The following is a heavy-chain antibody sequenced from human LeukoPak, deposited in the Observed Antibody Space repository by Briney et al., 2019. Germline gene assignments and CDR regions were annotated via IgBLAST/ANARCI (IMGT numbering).Heavy chain of an antibody. V-gene: IGHV1-8*01. D-gene: IGHD6-13*01. CDR2: MNPNSRNT. CDR3: ARVSIAAAGSFYYYYGMDV. J-gene: IGHJ6*02. Sequence: ASVKLSCKASGYTFTSYDINWVRQAPGQGLEWMGWMNPNSRNTGYAQKFQGRVTMTRNTSISTAYMELSSLRSEDTAVYYCARVSIAAAGSFYYYYGMDVWGQGTTVTVSS. CDR1: GYTFTSYD.